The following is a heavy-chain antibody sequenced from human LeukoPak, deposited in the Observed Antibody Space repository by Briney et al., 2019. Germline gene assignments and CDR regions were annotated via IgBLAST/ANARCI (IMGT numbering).Heavy chain of an antibody. Sequence: GGSLRLSCAASGFTFSSYAMHWVRQAPGKGLEWVAVISYDGSNKYYADSVKGRFAISRDNSKNTLYLQMNSLRAEDTAVYYCAKDLTWGFIAYFDYWGQGTLVTVSS. CDR2: ISYDGSNK. D-gene: IGHD7-27*01. CDR3: AKDLTWGFIAYFDY. CDR1: GFTFSSYA. V-gene: IGHV3-30*09. J-gene: IGHJ4*02.